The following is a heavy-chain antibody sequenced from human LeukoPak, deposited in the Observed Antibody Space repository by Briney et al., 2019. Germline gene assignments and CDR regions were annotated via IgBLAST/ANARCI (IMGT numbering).Heavy chain of an antibody. CDR1: GDSISSGGYC. J-gene: IGHJ5*02. V-gene: IGHV4-31*03. D-gene: IGHD6-13*01. CDR3: AREGIAAAGLYNWFDG. CDR2: IYYNVST. Sequence: SETLSLTCTVSGDSISSGGYCWSWIRRQPGKGLEWIEYIYYNVSTYYNPSLKSRVTISVDTSKNQFSLKLSSVTAADTAVYYCAREGIAAAGLYNWFDGWGQGTLVTVSS.